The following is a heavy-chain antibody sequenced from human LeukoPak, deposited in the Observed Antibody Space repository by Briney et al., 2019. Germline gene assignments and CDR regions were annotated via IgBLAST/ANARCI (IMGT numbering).Heavy chain of an antibody. CDR3: AKGPTVSTFGY. Sequence: PGGSLRLSCAASGFTFSSYGLSWVRQAPGKGLEWVSGISAGATTTYYADSVKGHFTISRDNSKNTLYLQMNSLRVEDTAMYYCAKGPTVSTFGYWGRGTLVTVSS. D-gene: IGHD5/OR15-5a*01. V-gene: IGHV3-23*01. J-gene: IGHJ4*02. CDR2: ISAGATTT. CDR1: GFTFSSYG.